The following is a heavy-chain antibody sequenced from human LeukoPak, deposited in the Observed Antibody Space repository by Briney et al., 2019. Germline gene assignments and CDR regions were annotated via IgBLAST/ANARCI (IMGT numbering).Heavy chain of an antibody. CDR3: ARDQVYTSLSAFGI. CDR2: INSDGSTT. CDR1: GFTFSSHW. V-gene: IGHV3-74*01. Sequence: PGGSLRLSCAASGFTFSSHWMHWVRHAPGKGLVCVSRINSDGSTTTYADSVKGRFTISRDNANNTLYLQMSSLRAEDTAVYYCARDQVYTSLSAFGIWGQGTKVTVSS. D-gene: IGHD3-16*01. J-gene: IGHJ3*02.